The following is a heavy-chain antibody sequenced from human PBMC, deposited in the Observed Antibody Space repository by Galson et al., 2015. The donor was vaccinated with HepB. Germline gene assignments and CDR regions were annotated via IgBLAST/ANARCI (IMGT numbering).Heavy chain of an antibody. V-gene: IGHV1-69*06. CDR3: ARGTHPDDSSGYYYG. D-gene: IGHD3-22*01. CDR1: GGTFSSYA. J-gene: IGHJ4*02. Sequence: SVKVSCKASGGTFSSYAISWVRQAPGQGLEWMGGIIPIFGTANYAQKFQGRVTITADKSTSTAYMELSSLRSEDTAVHYCARGTHPDDSSGYYYGWGQGTLVTVSS. CDR2: IIPIFGTA.